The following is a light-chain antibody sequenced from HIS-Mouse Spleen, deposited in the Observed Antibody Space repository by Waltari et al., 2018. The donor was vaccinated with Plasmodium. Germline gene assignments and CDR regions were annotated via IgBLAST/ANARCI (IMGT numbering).Light chain of an antibody. J-gene: IGLJ2*01. CDR1: ALPKQY. Sequence: SYELTQPPSVSVSPGQTARITCSGDALPKQYAYWYQQKPGQAPVLVIYKDSERPSGSPERFSGASSGTTVTVTISGVQAEDEADYYCQSADSSGTYRVFGGGTKLTVL. V-gene: IGLV3-25*03. CDR3: QSADSSGTYRV. CDR2: KDS.